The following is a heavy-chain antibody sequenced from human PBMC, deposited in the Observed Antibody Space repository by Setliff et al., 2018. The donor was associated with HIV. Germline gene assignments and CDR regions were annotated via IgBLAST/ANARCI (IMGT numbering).Heavy chain of an antibody. CDR3: ARGGTYFERLFPPSYYMDL. CDR1: AGASNTHA. Sequence: SVKVSCKASAGASNTHALNWVRQAPGQGLEWIGGYIPTLHVTRYAENIERARVTISADTSVGATYLDLRGLRMEDTAVYYCARGGTYFERLFPPSYYMDLWGAGTSVTVSS. D-gene: IGHD3-9*01. J-gene: IGHJ6*03. CDR2: YIPTLHVT. V-gene: IGHV1-69*10.